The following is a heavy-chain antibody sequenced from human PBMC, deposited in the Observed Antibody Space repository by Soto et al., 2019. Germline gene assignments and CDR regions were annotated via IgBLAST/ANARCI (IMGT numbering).Heavy chain of an antibody. CDR1: GGSISSGDYY. Sequence: SQTLSLTCTVSGGSISSGDYYWSWIRQPPGKGLEWIGYIYYSGSTYYNPSLKSRVTISVDTSKNQFSLKLSSVTAADTAVYYCARERPDGSRLDPWGQGTLVTVSS. V-gene: IGHV4-30-4*01. CDR2: IYYSGST. J-gene: IGHJ5*02. CDR3: ARERPDGSRLDP. D-gene: IGHD6-13*01.